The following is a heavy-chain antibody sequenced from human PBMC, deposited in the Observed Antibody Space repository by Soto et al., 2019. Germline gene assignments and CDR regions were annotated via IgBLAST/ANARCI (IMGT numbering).Heavy chain of an antibody. CDR1: GFTFSSYA. CDR3: GRDRRFGNGYNVGFDY. CDR2: ISFDGSNK. D-gene: IGHD3-10*01. J-gene: IGHJ4*02. Sequence: QVQLVESGGGVVQPGRSLRLSCAASGFTFSSYAMHWVRQAPGKGLEWVAVISFDGSNKYYADSVKDRFTVSRDNSKNELYVHRNGLRTECMAVYYCGRDRRFGNGYNVGFDYWGQGTLVTVSS. V-gene: IGHV3-30-3*01.